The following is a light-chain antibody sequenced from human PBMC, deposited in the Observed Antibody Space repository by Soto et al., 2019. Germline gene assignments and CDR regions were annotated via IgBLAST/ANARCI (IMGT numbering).Light chain of an antibody. CDR1: SSDVGGYNY. V-gene: IGLV2-14*01. CDR2: EVT. J-gene: IGLJ1*01. Sequence: QSALTQPASVSGSPGQSITISCTGTSSDVGGYNYVSWYQQYPGKAPKLMIYEVTNRPSGVSNRFSGSKSGNTASLTISGLQAEDEADYYCSSYTSSSTSYVFGTGTRSPS. CDR3: SSYTSSSTSYV.